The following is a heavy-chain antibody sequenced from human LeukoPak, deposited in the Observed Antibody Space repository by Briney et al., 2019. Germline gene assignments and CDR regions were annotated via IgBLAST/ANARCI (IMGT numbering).Heavy chain of an antibody. Sequence: GESLKISCKGSGYRFTSYWIGWVRQMPGKGLEWMGIVHPVDSDTRYSPSFQGQVTISADKSISTAYLQWSSLKASDTAMYYCARTRGNSGYNFTNFDYGGQGPLITVSS. CDR3: ARTRGNSGYNFTNFDY. CDR2: VHPVDSDT. D-gene: IGHD5-12*01. J-gene: IGHJ4*02. V-gene: IGHV5-51*01. CDR1: GYRFTSYW.